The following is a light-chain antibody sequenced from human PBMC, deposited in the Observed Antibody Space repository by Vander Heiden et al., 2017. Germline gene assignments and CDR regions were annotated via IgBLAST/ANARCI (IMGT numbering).Light chain of an antibody. CDR2: DDT. J-gene: IGLJ1*01. V-gene: IGLV3-21*02. CDR1: NIKSKR. Sequence: SYLLTQPPSVSVAPGQTATVTCGGTNIKSKRVHWYQQRPGQSPPLVLYDDTERPSGIPERFSGSTSGNTATLAIRRVEAGDEADYYCQVWDSATDSQVFGSGTFVTVL. CDR3: QVWDSATDSQV.